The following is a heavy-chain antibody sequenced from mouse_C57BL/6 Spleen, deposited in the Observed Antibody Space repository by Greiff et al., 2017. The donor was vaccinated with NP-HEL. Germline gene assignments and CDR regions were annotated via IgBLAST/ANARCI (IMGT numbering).Heavy chain of an antibody. V-gene: IGHV1-76*01. CDR1: GYTFTDYY. CDR2: IYPGSGNT. D-gene: IGHD2-3*01. Sequence: VQLQESGAELVRPGASVKLSCKASGYTFTDYYINWVKQRPGQGLEWIARIYPGSGNTYYNEKFKGKATLTAEKSSSTAYMQLSSLTSEDSAVYFCARDDGYIDYWGQGTTLTVSS. CDR3: ARDDGYIDY. J-gene: IGHJ2*01.